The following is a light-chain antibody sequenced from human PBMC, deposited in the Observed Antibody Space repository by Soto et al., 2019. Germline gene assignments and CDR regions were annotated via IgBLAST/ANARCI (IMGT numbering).Light chain of an antibody. CDR2: DVS. CDR1: SSDVGTYDF. CDR3: CLYAVTFYV. J-gene: IGLJ1*01. V-gene: IGLV2-11*01. Sequence: QSVLTQPRSGTGSPGQAVTISCTGTSSDVGTYDFVSWYQQHPGKAPRLMIFDVSERPSGVPDRFSGSKSGNTASLTISGLQAEDEADYYCCLYAVTFYVFGTGNKVTVL.